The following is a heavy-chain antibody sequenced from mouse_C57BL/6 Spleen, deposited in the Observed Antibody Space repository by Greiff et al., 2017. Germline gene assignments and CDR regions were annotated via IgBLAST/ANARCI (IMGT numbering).Heavy chain of an antibody. CDR1: GYTFTSYW. CDR3: AREEVYYSIEAWFAY. D-gene: IGHD2-5*01. J-gene: IGHJ3*01. V-gene: IGHV1-64*01. CDR2: IHPNSGST. Sequence: VQLQQPGAELVKPGASVKLSCKASGYTFTSYWMHWVKQRPGQGLEWIGMIHPNSGSTNYNEKFKSKATLTVDKSSSTAYMKLSSLTSEDSAVYYCAREEVYYSIEAWFAYWGQGTLVTVSA.